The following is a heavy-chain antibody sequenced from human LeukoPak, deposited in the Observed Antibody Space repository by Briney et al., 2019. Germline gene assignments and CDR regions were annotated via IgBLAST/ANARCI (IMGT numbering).Heavy chain of an antibody. CDR2: ISGSGGST. Sequence: PEGSLRLSCAASGFTFSSYAMSWVRQAPGKGLEWVSAISGSGGSTYYADSVKGRFTISRDNSKNTLYLQMNSLRAEDTAVYYCAKDGRVQELCNHFDYWGQGTLVTVSS. CDR3: AKDGRVQELCNHFDY. V-gene: IGHV3-23*01. D-gene: IGHD4-11*01. CDR1: GFTFSSYA. J-gene: IGHJ4*02.